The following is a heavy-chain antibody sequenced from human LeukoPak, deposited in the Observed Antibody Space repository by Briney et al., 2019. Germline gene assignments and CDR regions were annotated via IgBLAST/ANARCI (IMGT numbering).Heavy chain of an antibody. CDR2: INPNSGGT. Sequence: SVNLSCNASAYTFTGYYMHWVRHPPGPGLEWMGWINPNSGGTNYAQKFQGRVTMTRDTSISTAYMELSRLRSDDTAVYYCARDPGGYSSSWSLDYWGQGTLVTVSS. CDR1: AYTFTGYY. J-gene: IGHJ4*02. V-gene: IGHV1-2*02. D-gene: IGHD6-13*01. CDR3: ARDPGGYSSSWSLDY.